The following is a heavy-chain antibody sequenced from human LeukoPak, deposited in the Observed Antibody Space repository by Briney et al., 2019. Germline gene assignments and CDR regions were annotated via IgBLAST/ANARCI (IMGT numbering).Heavy chain of an antibody. Sequence: GGSLKLSCAASGFTFNYFWMTWVRQAPGKGLEWVASLNQNGSERYYVDSVKGRFTVSRDNGKKSLYLQMNSLRAEDTGVYYCARDPSPRGWSSYYFDYWGQGSLVTVSS. CDR2: LNQNGSER. V-gene: IGHV3-7*01. J-gene: IGHJ4*02. D-gene: IGHD6-19*01. CDR1: GFTFNYFW. CDR3: ARDPSPRGWSSYYFDY.